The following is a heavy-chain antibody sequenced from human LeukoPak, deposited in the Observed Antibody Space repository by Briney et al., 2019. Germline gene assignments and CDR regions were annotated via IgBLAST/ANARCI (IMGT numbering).Heavy chain of an antibody. J-gene: IGHJ5*02. CDR3: ARDESQQKSTGWFDP. V-gene: IGHV3-21*01. Sequence: GGSLRLSCAGSGFTFSTYNMNWVRQAPGKGLEWVSSISGWSGFTYYADSVKGRFTISSDNAKNSLFLQMNGLRVEDTAVYYCARDESQQKSTGWFDPWGQGTLVTVSS. CDR1: GFTFSTYN. D-gene: IGHD5/OR15-5a*01. CDR2: ISGWSGFT.